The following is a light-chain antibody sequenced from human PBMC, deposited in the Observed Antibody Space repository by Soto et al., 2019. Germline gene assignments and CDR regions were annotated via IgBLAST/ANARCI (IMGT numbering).Light chain of an antibody. CDR1: SSDVGGYNY. V-gene: IGLV2-14*01. CDR3: SSYTSSSTSVV. J-gene: IGLJ2*01. CDR2: DVN. Sequence: QSALTQPASVSGSPGQSITISCTGTSSDVGGYNYVSWYQQHAGKAPKLMIYDVNNRPSGVSNRFSGSKSGNTASLTISGLKAEDEADHHCSSYTSSSTSVVFGGGTKLTVL.